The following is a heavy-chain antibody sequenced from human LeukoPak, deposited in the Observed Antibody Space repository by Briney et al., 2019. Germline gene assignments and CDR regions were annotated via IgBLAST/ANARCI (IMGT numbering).Heavy chain of an antibody. J-gene: IGHJ4*02. Sequence: SETLSLTCTVPGHSISSGYYWGWIRQPPGKGLEWIGSIYHSGSTYYNPSLKSRVTISVDSSENQFSLKLSSVTAADTAVYYCAREIGVAEDYWGQGTLVTVSS. V-gene: IGHV4-38-2*02. CDR3: AREIGVAEDY. CDR2: IYHSGST. CDR1: GHSISSGYY. D-gene: IGHD6-19*01.